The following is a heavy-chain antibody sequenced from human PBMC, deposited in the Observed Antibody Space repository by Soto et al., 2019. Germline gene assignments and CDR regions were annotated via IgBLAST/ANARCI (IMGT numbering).Heavy chain of an antibody. J-gene: IGHJ5*02. Sequence: QEQVVESGGGVVQPGRSLRLSCAASGFTFSTHAMHWVRQAPGRGLEWVAIISYDGTTKDYADSVKGRFTISRDNSKNAVYLQMTSLRSEDTALYYCARDWRTAGTTWWFDPWGQGNLVTVSS. CDR1: GFTFSTHA. V-gene: IGHV3-30-3*01. D-gene: IGHD6-13*01. CDR3: ARDWRTAGTTWWFDP. CDR2: ISYDGTTK.